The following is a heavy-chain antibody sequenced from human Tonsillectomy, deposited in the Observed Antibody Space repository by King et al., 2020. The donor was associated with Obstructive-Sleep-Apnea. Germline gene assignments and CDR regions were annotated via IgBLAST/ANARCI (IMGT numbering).Heavy chain of an antibody. CDR3: DSAPPMCSGTTFYFDS. J-gene: IGHJ4*02. CDR2: TYHNGVT. Sequence: VQLQESGPGLVKPSQTLSLTCSVSGGSIRSDDNYWSWIRQPPGKGLEWIGYTYHNGVTFYNPSLESRVTISIDTYKSQFSLTLRSVTAADTAVYHCDSAPPMCSGTTFYFDSWGQGTLVTVSS. CDR1: GGSIRSDDNY. D-gene: IGHD2/OR15-2a*01. V-gene: IGHV4-30-4*01.